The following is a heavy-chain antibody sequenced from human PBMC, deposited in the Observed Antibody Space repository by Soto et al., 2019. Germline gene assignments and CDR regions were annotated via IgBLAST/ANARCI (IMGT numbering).Heavy chain of an antibody. V-gene: IGHV3-48*01. Sequence: GGSLRLSCEAFGFAFSGYGMNWVRQAPGKGLEWISSVSNSGSMIHYSASVKGRFTISRGNAMNSLYLQMNSLRVDDTAVYFCAKGVLSFHYGMEVWGQGTTVTVSS. J-gene: IGHJ6*02. CDR2: VSNSGSMI. D-gene: IGHD3-10*01. CDR3: AKGVLSFHYGMEV. CDR1: GFAFSGYG.